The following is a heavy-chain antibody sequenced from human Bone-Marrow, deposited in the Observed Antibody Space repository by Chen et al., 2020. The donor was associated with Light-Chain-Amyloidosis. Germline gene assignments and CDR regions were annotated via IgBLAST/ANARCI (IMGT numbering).Heavy chain of an antibody. CDR2: VSSDGRA. Sequence: QVHLEESGPRLVRPSETLSLNCTVSGGSVSNSFWSGIRQSPEKGLDWVAFVSSDGRATFNPSRMGRVAMSVAPSKKQVFLKLFSVTAADAAKYYWAKSLNGRYANSGLDVWGQGIAVTVSS. CDR1: GGSVSNSF. J-gene: IGHJ6*02. CDR3: AKSLNGRYANSGLDV. V-gene: IGHV4-4*08. D-gene: IGHD3-9*01.